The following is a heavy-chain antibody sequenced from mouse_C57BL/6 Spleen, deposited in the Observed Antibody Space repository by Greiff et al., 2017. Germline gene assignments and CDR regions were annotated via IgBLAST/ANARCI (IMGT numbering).Heavy chain of an antibody. J-gene: IGHJ2*01. CDR1: GYTFTSYW. D-gene: IGHD2-3*01. CDR3: ARTMMVTDGGYDFDY. V-gene: IGHV1-52*01. Sequence: QVQLQQPGAELVRPGSSVKLSCKASGYTFTSYWMHWVKQRPIQGLEWIGNIDPSDSETHYNQKFKDKATLTVDKSSSTAYMQLSSLTSEDSAVYDCARTMMVTDGGYDFDYWGQGTTLTVSS. CDR2: IDPSDSET.